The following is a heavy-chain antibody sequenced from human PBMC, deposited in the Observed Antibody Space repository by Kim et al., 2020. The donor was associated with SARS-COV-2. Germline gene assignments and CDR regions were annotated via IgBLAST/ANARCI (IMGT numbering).Heavy chain of an antibody. D-gene: IGHD3-9*01. V-gene: IGHV3-15*01. CDR1: GFTFSNAW. CDR2: IKSKTDGGTT. CDR3: TTDSTYYDILTGWGVSVYYGMDV. Sequence: GGSLRLSCAASGFTFSNAWMSWVRQAPGKGLEWVGRIKSKTDGGTTDYAAPVKGRFTISRDDSKNTLYLQMNSLKTEDTAVYYCTTDSTYYDILTGWGVSVYYGMDVWGQGTTVTVSS. J-gene: IGHJ6*02.